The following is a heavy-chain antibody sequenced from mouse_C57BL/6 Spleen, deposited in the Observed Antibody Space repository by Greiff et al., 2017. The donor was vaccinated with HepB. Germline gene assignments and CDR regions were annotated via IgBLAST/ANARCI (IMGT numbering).Heavy chain of an antibody. CDR3: TRDGSSYWYFDV. CDR2: ISSGGDYI. J-gene: IGHJ1*03. D-gene: IGHD1-1*01. V-gene: IGHV5-9-1*02. Sequence: EVHLVESGEGLVKPGGSLKLSCAASGFTFSSYAMSWVRQTPEKRLEWVAYISSGGDYIYYADTVKGRFTISRDNARNTLYLQMSSLKSEDTAMYYCTRDGSSYWYFDVWGTGTTVTVSS. CDR1: GFTFSSYA.